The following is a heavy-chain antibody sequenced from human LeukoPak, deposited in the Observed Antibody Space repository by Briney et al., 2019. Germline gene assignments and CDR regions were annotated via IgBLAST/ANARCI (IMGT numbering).Heavy chain of an antibody. CDR3: AKDSYYGSGSYYFDY. CDR1: GFTFSSYG. CDR2: IWYDGSNK. J-gene: IGHJ4*02. D-gene: IGHD3-10*01. Sequence: GGSLRLSCAASGFTFSSYGMHWVRQAPGKGLEWVAVIWYDGSNKYYADSVKGRFTLSRDNSKNTLYLQMNSLRAEDTAVYYCAKDSYYGSGSYYFDYWGQGTLVTVSS. V-gene: IGHV3-33*06.